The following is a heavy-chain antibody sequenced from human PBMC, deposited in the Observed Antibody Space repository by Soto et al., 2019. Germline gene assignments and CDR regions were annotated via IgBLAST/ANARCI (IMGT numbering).Heavy chain of an antibody. CDR2: INGDGTVT. D-gene: IGHD1-26*01. CDR1: GFTFSSYW. CDR3: TRGRRYSGSEAFDI. Sequence: EVQLVESGGALVQPGGSLRVSCEASGFTFSSYWMHWVRRAPGKGLVWVARINGDGTVTTDANSVKGRFTISRDNAKNTLYLQMDSLRAEDTAMYYCTRGRRYSGSEAFDIWGHGTVVTVSS. V-gene: IGHV3-74*01. J-gene: IGHJ3*02.